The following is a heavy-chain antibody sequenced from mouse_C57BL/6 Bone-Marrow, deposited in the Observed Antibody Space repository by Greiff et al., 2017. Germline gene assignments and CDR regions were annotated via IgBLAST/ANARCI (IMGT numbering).Heavy chain of an antibody. V-gene: IGHV5-6*01. CDR1: GFAFSSYG. J-gene: IGHJ2*01. Sequence: EVQLVESGGDLVKPGGSLKLSCAASGFAFSSYGMSWVRQTPDTRLEWVATISSGGSYTYYPDSVQGRFTISRDNAKNTLYLQLSSLKAEDTAMXYCASRFDYWGQGTTLTVSS. CDR3: ASRFDY. CDR2: ISSGGSYT.